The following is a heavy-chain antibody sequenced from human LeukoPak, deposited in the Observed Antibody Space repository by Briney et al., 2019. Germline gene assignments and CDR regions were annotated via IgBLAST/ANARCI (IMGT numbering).Heavy chain of an antibody. J-gene: IGHJ6*03. CDR1: GYTFTGYY. Sequence: ASVKVSCKASGYTFTGYYMHWVRQAPGQGLEWMGWINPNSGGTNYAQKFQGRVTMTRDTSISTAYMELSRLRSDDTAVYYCARGPIVATDEGRRFYYYYYYMDVWGKGTTVTISS. V-gene: IGHV1-2*02. D-gene: IGHD5-12*01. CDR2: INPNSGGT. CDR3: ARGPIVATDEGRRFYYYYYYMDV.